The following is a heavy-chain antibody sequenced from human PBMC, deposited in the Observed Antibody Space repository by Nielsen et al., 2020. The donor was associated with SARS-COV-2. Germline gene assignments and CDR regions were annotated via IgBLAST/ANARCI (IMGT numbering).Heavy chain of an antibody. CDR2: IYYSGST. J-gene: IGHJ4*02. V-gene: IGHV4-39*01. Sequence: WIRQPPGKGLEWIGYIYYSGSTYYNPSLKSRVTISVDTSKNQFSLNLTSVTAADTAMYYCVRFYGSSFDYWGQGTLVTVSS. CDR3: VRFYGSSFDY. D-gene: IGHD3-10*01.